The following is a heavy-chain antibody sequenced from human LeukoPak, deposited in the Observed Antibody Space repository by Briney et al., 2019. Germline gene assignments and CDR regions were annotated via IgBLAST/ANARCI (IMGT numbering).Heavy chain of an antibody. CDR2: ISAYNGNT. CDR3: ARGTVYYDILTGYYSYYYMDV. V-gene: IGHV1-18*04. CDR1: GHTFTDYY. J-gene: IGHJ6*03. D-gene: IGHD3-9*01. Sequence: ASGKVSCEASGHTFTDYYMHWVRQAPGQRLEWMGWISAYNGNTNYAQKLQGRVTMTTDTSTSTAYMELRSLRSDDTAVYYCARGTVYYDILTGYYSYYYMDVWGKGTTVTVSS.